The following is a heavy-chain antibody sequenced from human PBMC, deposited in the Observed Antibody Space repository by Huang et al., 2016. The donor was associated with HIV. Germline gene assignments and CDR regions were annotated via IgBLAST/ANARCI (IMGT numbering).Heavy chain of an antibody. CDR2: ISYDAKTK. CDR1: GFTFSSYG. D-gene: IGHD6-13*01. J-gene: IGHJ4*02. CDR3: AKGGSAAAVLDF. V-gene: IGHV3-30*18. Sequence: QVQLVESGGGVVQPGRSLRISCAASGFTFSSYGMHWVGQAPGKGLGGVAVISYDAKTKYYADSVKGRFSISRDNSKTTVYLQLNSLRLEDTAVYYCAKGGSAAAVLDFWGQGTLVTVSS.